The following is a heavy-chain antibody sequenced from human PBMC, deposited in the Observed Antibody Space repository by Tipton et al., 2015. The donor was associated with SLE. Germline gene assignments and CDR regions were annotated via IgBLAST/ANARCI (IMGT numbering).Heavy chain of an antibody. CDR2: INHSGST. D-gene: IGHD1-1*01. Sequence: GSLRLSYAVYGGSFSGYYWSWIRQPPGKGLEWIGEINHSGSTNYNPSLKSRVTISVDASKNQFSLKLSSVTAADTAVYYCARGGTWAFDYWGQGTLVTVSS. J-gene: IGHJ4*02. CDR3: ARGGTWAFDY. V-gene: IGHV4-34*01. CDR1: GGSFSGYY.